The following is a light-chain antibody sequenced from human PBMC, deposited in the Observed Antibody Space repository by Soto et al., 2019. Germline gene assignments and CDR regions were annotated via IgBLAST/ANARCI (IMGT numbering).Light chain of an antibody. J-gene: IGKJ4*01. CDR2: RAS. CDR3: QQYDDYPLT. V-gene: IGKV1D-16*01. Sequence: DIHMAQSPSSLSASVGDRVIITCRASRDIHNRLGWYQQKPEKARKSLIYRASNLQSGVPSRFIGSGSGTEFTLTINNLQPEDFATYFCQQYDDYPLTFGGGTKVEIK. CDR1: RDIHNR.